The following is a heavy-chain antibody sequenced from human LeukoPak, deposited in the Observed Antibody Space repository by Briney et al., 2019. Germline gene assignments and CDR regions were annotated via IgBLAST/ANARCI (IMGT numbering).Heavy chain of an antibody. Sequence: ASVKVSCKASGYTFTSYYMHWVRQAPGQGLEWMGIINPSGGSTSYAQKFQGRITMTRDTSTSTVYMELSSLRSEDTAMYYCARDQSGSGTYYNSKFDYWGQGTLVTVSS. CDR2: INPSGGST. CDR1: GYTFTSYY. CDR3: ARDQSGSGTYYNSKFDY. D-gene: IGHD3-10*01. V-gene: IGHV1-46*01. J-gene: IGHJ4*02.